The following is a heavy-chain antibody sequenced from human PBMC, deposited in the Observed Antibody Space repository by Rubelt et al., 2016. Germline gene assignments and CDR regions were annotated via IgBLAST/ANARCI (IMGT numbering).Heavy chain of an antibody. CDR2: INPNSGGT. Sequence: QVQLVQSGAEVKKPGASVKVSCKASGYTFTGYYMHWVRQAPGQGLEWMGWINPNSGGTNFEQKLQGWVTMTRETSISTAYMELSRLRSDDTAVYYCARDWGNWFDPWGQGTLVTVSS. CDR3: ARDWGNWFDP. V-gene: IGHV1-2*04. J-gene: IGHJ5*02. CDR1: GYTFTGYY. D-gene: IGHD3-16*01.